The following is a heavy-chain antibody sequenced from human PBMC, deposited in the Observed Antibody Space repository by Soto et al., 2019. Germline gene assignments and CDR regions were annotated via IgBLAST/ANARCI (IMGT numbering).Heavy chain of an antibody. V-gene: IGHV4-34*01. CDR2: INHSGST. D-gene: IGHD2-8*02. Sequence: QVQLQQWGAGLLKPSETLSLTCAVYGGSFSGYYWTWIRQPPGTGLEWIGEINHSGSTNYNPSLKGRVTISVDTSNVQFSLKLTSVTAADTAVYYCARANTTGLFDYWGQGTLVTVSS. J-gene: IGHJ4*02. CDR1: GGSFSGYY. CDR3: ARANTTGLFDY.